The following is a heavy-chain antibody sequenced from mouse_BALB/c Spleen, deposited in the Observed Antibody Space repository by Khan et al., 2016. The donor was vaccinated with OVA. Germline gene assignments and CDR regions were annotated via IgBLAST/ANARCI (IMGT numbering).Heavy chain of an antibody. J-gene: IGHJ2*01. Sequence: EVKLEESGPGLVKPSQSLSLTFTVTGYSITSGYGWNWIRQFPGNKLEWMGYISYSGSTNYNPSLKSRISITRHTSKNQFFLQLNSVTTENTATYYCARTARIKYWGQGTTLTVSS. V-gene: IGHV3-2*02. D-gene: IGHD1-2*01. CDR1: GYSITSGYG. CDR2: ISYSGST. CDR3: ARTARIKY.